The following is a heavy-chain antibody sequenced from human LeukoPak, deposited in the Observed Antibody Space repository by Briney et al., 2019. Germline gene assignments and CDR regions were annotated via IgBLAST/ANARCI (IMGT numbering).Heavy chain of an antibody. Sequence: SETLSLTCTVSGGSISSSSHYWGWVRQPPGKGLEWIGSIYYSGTTAYNPSLKSRVTISVDTSKNQFSLKLSSVTAADTAVYYCVRWQSGSMFHPPWGQGTLVTVSS. CDR3: VRWQSGSMFHPP. CDR2: IYYSGTT. CDR1: GGSISSSSHY. J-gene: IGHJ5*02. D-gene: IGHD3-10*02. V-gene: IGHV4-39*01.